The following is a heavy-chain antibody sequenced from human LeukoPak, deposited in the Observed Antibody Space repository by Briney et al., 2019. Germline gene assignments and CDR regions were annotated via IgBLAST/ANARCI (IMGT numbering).Heavy chain of an antibody. D-gene: IGHD3-3*01. CDR1: GYTFTSSG. V-gene: IGHV1-18*01. CDR3: ARFLEWLFHFDY. CDR2: IIAYNGIT. Sequence: AASVKVSCKASGYTFTSSGISWVRQAPGQGLEWMGWIIAYNGITNYAQKLQGRVTMTTDTSTSTAYMELTSLRSDDTAVYYCARFLEWLFHFDYWGQGTLVTVSS. J-gene: IGHJ4*02.